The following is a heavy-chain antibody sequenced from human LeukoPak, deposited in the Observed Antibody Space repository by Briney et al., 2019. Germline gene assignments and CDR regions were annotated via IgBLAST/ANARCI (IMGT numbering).Heavy chain of an antibody. CDR2: IYSGGST. CDR1: GFTVSSNY. CDR3: AKDRYYYDSNGFDY. D-gene: IGHD3-22*01. V-gene: IGHV3-53*05. Sequence: GGSLRLSCAASGFTVSSNYMSWVRQAPGKGLEWVSVIYSGGSTYYADSVKGRFTISRDNAKNSLYLQMNSLRAEDTALYYCAKDRYYYDSNGFDYWGQGTLVTVSS. J-gene: IGHJ4*02.